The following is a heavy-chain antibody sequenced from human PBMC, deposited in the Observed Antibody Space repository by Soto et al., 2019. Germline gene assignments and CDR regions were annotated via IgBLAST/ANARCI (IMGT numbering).Heavy chain of an antibody. J-gene: IGHJ5*02. Sequence: SETLSLTCTVSGGSISSYYWSWIRQPPGKGLEWIGYIYYSGSTNYNPSLKSRVTISVDTSKNQFSLKLSSVTAADTAVYYCAVGFGEFTNWFDPWGQGTLVTVSS. V-gene: IGHV4-59*08. CDR2: IYYSGST. CDR1: GGSISSYY. D-gene: IGHD3-10*01. CDR3: AVGFGEFTNWFDP.